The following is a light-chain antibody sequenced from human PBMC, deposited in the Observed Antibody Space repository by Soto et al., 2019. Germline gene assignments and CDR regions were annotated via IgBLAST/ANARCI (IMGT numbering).Light chain of an antibody. Sequence: IHITQARSTLSASVGDRVTITWRASQSIRSWLAWYQQKPGKAPKLLIYDASSLQSGVPSRFSGSGSGTEFTLTISSLQPDDFATYYCHHYNDYHETFGQGTKVDIK. V-gene: IGKV1-5*01. CDR2: DAS. CDR1: QSIRSW. J-gene: IGKJ1*01. CDR3: HHYNDYHET.